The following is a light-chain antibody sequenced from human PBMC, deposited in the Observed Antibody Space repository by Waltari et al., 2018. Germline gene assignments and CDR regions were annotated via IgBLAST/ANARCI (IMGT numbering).Light chain of an antibody. J-gene: IGKJ1*01. Sequence: EIVFTQSAGTLALSAGERATLSCRASQSVTNSFLACYQQKPGQAPMLLIYGASSRATGIPGRFSGSGSRTDFTLTISRLEPEDFTVYYCQQYGISPETFGQGIKVEIK. V-gene: IGKV3-20*01. CDR3: QQYGISPET. CDR2: GAS. CDR1: QSVTNSF.